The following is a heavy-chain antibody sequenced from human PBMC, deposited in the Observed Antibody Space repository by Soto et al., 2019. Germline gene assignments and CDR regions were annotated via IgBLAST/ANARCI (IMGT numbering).Heavy chain of an antibody. D-gene: IGHD3-3*01. Sequence: WGCLRLSCVTCGFTMSNYVMNWVRQAPGKGLEWISAITRTSGTTYYADSVKGRSTVSRDNSKNTLFLQLSNLRADDTATYYCATSSRDRITVFGEVMNPPFVNWFDRWGQGTLVTVSS. CDR3: ATSSRDRITVFGEVMNPPFVNWFDR. V-gene: IGHV3-23*01. J-gene: IGHJ5*02. CDR2: ITRTSGTT. CDR1: GFTMSNYV.